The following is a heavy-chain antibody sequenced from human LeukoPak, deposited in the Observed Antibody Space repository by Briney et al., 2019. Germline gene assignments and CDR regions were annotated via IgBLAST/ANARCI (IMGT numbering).Heavy chain of an antibody. J-gene: IGHJ3*02. V-gene: IGHV3-30*04. CDR1: TFTFSNYA. D-gene: IGHD6-19*01. CDR2: ISNDGINE. Sequence: GGSLRLSCVASTFTFSNYAMHWVRQAPGTGLEWVAIISNDGINEKYADSVKGRFTIFRDNTKNSLYLQMINLRPEDTAMYYCASSVFSFSGSQWDPFDIWGQGTMVTVSS. CDR3: ASSVFSFSGSQWDPFDI.